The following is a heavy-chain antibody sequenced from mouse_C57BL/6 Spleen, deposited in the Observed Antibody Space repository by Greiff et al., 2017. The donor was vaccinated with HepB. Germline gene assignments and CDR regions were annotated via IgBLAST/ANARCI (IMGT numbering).Heavy chain of an antibody. J-gene: IGHJ2*01. V-gene: IGHV1-15*01. D-gene: IGHD2-3*01. Sequence: QVQLKESGAELVRPGASVTLSCKASGYTFTDYEMHWVKQTPVHGLEWIGAIDPETGGTAYNQKFKGKAILTADKSSSTAYMELRSLTSEDSAVYYCTRRGGDGYYYFDYWGQGTTLTVSS. CDR1: GYTFTDYE. CDR3: TRRGGDGYYYFDY. CDR2: IDPETGGT.